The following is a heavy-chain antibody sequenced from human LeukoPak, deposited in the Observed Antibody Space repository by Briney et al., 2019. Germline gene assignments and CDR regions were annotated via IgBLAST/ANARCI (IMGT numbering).Heavy chain of an antibody. J-gene: IGHJ4*02. D-gene: IGHD1-26*01. CDR2: ISAYNGNT. Sequence: ASVKVSCKTSGGTFSSYGISWVRQAPGQGLEWMGWISAYNGNTNYAQKLQGRVTMTTDTSTSTAYMELRSLRSDDTAVYYCAREWEGEPLFRHWGQGTLVTVSS. CDR3: AREWEGEPLFRH. V-gene: IGHV1-18*01. CDR1: GGTFSSYG.